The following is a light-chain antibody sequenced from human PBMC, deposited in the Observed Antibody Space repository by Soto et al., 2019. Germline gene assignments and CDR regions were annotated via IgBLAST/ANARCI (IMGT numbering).Light chain of an antibody. CDR1: QGIRND. CDR2: AAS. V-gene: IGKV1-17*01. J-gene: IGKJ3*01. Sequence: DIQMTQSPSSLSASVGDRVTITCRASQGIRNDLGWYQQKPGKAPKRLIYAASSLQSGVPSRFSGSGSGTDFTFTISSLQPEDIATYFCQQYENLPRFIFGPGTKVDI. CDR3: QQYENLPRFI.